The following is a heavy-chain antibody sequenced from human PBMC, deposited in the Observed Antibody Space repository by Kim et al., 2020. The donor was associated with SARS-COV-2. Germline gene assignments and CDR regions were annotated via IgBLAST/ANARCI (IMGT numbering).Heavy chain of an antibody. V-gene: IGHV3-66*01. J-gene: IGHJ4*02. Sequence: GGSLRLSCAASGFTVSSNYMSWVRQAPGKGLEWVSVIYSGGSTYYADSVKGRFTISRDNSKNTLYLQMNSLRAEDTAVYYCARDSRLPQRQLAPYYFDYWGQGTLVTVSS. D-gene: IGHD6-13*01. CDR1: GFTVSSNY. CDR3: ARDSRLPQRQLAPYYFDY. CDR2: IYSGGST.